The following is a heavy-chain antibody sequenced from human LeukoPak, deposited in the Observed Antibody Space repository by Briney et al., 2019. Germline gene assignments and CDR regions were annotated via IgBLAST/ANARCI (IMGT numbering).Heavy chain of an antibody. CDR3: AGARYCSSTSCYGGGAFDI. D-gene: IGHD2-2*01. Sequence: PGGSLRLSCAASEFTFSSNWMHWVRQAPGKGLMWVSRINSDGSITTYADSVKGRFTISRDNSKNTLYLQMNSLRAEDTAVYYCAGARYCSSTSCYGGGAFDIWGQGTMVTVSS. J-gene: IGHJ3*02. CDR2: INSDGSIT. CDR1: EFTFSSNW. V-gene: IGHV3-74*01.